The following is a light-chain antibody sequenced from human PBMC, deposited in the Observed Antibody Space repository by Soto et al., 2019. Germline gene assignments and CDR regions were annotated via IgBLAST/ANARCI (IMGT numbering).Light chain of an antibody. V-gene: IGLV2-8*01. CDR3: SSYAGSIPVHV. CDR2: EVS. CDR1: SSDVGGYNY. J-gene: IGLJ1*01. Sequence: QSALTQPPSASGSPGQSVTISCTGTSSDVGGYNYVSWYQQHPGKAPKLMIYEVSKRPSGVPDRFSGSKSGNTASLTVSGLHAEDDADYCCSSYAGSIPVHVFGTGTKLTVL.